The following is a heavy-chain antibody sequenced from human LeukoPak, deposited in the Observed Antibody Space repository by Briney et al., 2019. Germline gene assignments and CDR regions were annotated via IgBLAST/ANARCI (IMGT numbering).Heavy chain of an antibody. V-gene: IGHV3-30*18. CDR1: GFTFSSYG. D-gene: IGHD5-12*01. Sequence: GGTLRLSCAASGFTFSSYGMHWVRQAPGKGLEWVAVISYDGSNKYYADSVKGRFTTSRDNSKNTLYLQMNSLRAEDTAVYYCAKGKEDSGYDFGTVYYYYYMDVWGKGTTVTVSS. CDR2: ISYDGSNK. J-gene: IGHJ6*03. CDR3: AKGKEDSGYDFGTVYYYYYMDV.